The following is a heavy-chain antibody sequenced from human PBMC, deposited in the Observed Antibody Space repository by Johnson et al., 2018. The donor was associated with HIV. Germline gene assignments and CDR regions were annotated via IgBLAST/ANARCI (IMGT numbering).Heavy chain of an antibody. J-gene: IGHJ3*02. Sequence: QVQLVESGGGVVQPGGSLRLSCAASGFTFSSYGMHWVRQAPGKGLEWVAFIRYDGRNKYYADSVKGRFTISRDNSKNTLYLQMNSLKTEDSAVYYCTRWGAGADAFDIWGQGTMVTVSS. CDR2: IRYDGRNK. D-gene: IGHD1-26*01. CDR3: TRWGAGADAFDI. CDR1: GFTFSSYG. V-gene: IGHV3-30*02.